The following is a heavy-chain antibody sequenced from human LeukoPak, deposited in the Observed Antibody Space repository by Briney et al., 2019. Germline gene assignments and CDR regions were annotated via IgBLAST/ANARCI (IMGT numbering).Heavy chain of an antibody. J-gene: IGHJ6*03. D-gene: IGHD2-2*01. CDR3: ARWGLVAPGTCYYYYMDV. CDR1: GGTFSSYA. CDR2: INAYNGDT. V-gene: IGHV1-18*01. Sequence: AASVKVSCKASGGTFSSYAISWVRQAPGQGLEWMGWINAYNGDTHYAQNLQGRLTMTTDTSTSMAFMELRSLRPDDTAVYFCARWGLVAPGTCYYYYMDVWGRGTTVTVSS.